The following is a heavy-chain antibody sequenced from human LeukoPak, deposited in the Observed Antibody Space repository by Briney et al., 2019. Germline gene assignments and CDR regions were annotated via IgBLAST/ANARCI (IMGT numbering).Heavy chain of an antibody. CDR1: GGSISSYY. CDR3: ARVDIVVVPAAMHFFYFDY. J-gene: IGHJ4*02. CDR2: IYYSVST. D-gene: IGHD2-2*03. V-gene: IGHV4-59*01. Sequence: PSETLSLTCTVSGGSISSYYWSWIRQPPGKGLEWIGYIYYSVSTNYNPSLKSRVTISVDTSKNQFSLKLSSVTAADTAVYYCARVDIVVVPAAMHFFYFDYWGQGTLVAVSS.